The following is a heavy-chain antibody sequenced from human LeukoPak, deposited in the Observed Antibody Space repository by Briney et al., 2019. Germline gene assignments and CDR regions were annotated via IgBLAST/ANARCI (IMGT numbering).Heavy chain of an antibody. CDR2: ISYDGSNK. V-gene: IGHV3-30*18. Sequence: GSLRLSCAASGFTFSSYGMHWVRQAPGKGLEWVAVISYDGSNKYYADSVKGRFTISRDNSKNTLYLQMNSLRAEDTAVYYCAKGPDTANTYYFDYWGQGTLVTVSS. CDR3: AKGPDTANTYYFDY. D-gene: IGHD5-18*01. J-gene: IGHJ4*02. CDR1: GFTFSSYG.